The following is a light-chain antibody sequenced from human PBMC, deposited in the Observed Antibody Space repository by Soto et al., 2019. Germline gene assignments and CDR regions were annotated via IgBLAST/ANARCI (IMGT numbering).Light chain of an antibody. CDR1: QGISSY. V-gene: IGKV1-8*01. J-gene: IGKJ2*01. CDR2: KES. Sequence: RVNISVSSFSSKTKDRVTITCRAGQGISSYLAGYQQKQGKAPKLLIYKESTLKSGVTSRFSGSGSGTEFTLTISSLQPDDVAPYYCKVSNCHPEGFG. CDR3: KVSNCHPEG.